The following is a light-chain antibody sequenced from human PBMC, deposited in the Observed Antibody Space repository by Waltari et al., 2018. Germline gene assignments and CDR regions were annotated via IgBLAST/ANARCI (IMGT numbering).Light chain of an antibody. CDR3: QQYNNWRT. CDR1: QSIARN. CDR2: GAS. Sequence: EVLMTQSPPTLSVSPGARATLSCRASQSIARNVAWYQQKPGQAPRLLIYGASTRATDVPDRFSGSGSGTEFTLTISSLQSEDFAVYYCQQYNNWRTFGQGTKLEIK. J-gene: IGKJ2*01. V-gene: IGKV3-15*01.